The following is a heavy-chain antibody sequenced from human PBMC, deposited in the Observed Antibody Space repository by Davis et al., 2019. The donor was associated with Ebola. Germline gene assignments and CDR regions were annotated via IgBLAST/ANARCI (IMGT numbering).Heavy chain of an antibody. V-gene: IGHV3-30*02. Sequence: GESLKISCAASGFTFSNYGMFWVRQAPGKGLEWLTFIRYDGSNNYYADPVKGRFTISRDDSKNTVYLQMNSLRPEDTSVYYCAKERWTGVVTPTPHMDVWGQGIMVIVSS. CDR2: IRYDGSNN. CDR3: AKERWTGVVTPTPHMDV. J-gene: IGHJ6*02. CDR1: GFTFSNYG. D-gene: IGHD3-3*01.